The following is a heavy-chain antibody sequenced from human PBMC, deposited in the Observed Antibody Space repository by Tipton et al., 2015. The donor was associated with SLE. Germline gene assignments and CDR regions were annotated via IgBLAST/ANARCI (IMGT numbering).Heavy chain of an antibody. V-gene: IGHV3-30-3*01. Sequence: SLRLSCAASGFTFSSYAMHWVRQAPGKGLEWVAVISYDGSNKYYADSVKGRFTISRDNSKNTLYLQMNSLRAEDTAVYYCARETYQLLDSWSQGTLVTVSS. J-gene: IGHJ4*02. CDR2: ISYDGSNK. CDR3: ARETYQLLDS. D-gene: IGHD2-2*01. CDR1: GFTFSSYA.